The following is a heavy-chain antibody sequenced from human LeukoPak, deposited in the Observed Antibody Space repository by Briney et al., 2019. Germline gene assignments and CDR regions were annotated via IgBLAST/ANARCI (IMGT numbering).Heavy chain of an antibody. V-gene: IGHV1-69*13. CDR2: IIPIFGTA. CDR1: GGTFSSYA. J-gene: IGHJ4*02. CDR3: ARDRYYYGSKSRLDY. Sequence: ASVKVSCKASGGTFSSYAISWVRQAPGQGLEWMGGIIPIFGTANYAQKFQGRVTITADDSTSTAYMELSSLRSEDTAVYYCARDRYYYGSKSRLDYWGQGTLVTVSS. D-gene: IGHD3-10*01.